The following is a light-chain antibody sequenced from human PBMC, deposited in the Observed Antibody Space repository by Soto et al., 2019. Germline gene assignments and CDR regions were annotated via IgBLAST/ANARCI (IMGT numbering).Light chain of an antibody. CDR1: QSVSGY. CDR3: QQRGGWPIT. Sequence: EIVLTQSPATLSLSPGETATLSCRASQSVSGYIGWYQQKPGQAPRLLIYADSNRATGIPARFSGSGSGTDFTLTISSLEPEDFAFYYCQQRGGWPITFGQGTRLEIK. J-gene: IGKJ5*01. V-gene: IGKV3-11*01. CDR2: ADS.